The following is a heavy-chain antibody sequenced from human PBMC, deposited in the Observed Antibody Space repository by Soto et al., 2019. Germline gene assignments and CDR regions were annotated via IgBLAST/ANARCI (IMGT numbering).Heavy chain of an antibody. CDR1: GVSVTSDSHH. CDR2: QTGST. J-gene: IGHJ4*02. CDR3: XXXXXGFGGTGY. D-gene: IGHD1-26*01. V-gene: IGHV4-61*01. Sequence: QVQVQESGPGLVKPSETLSLTCAVSGVSVTSDSHHFVWIRQPPGKGLEWIGQTGSTNYNPSLRSRISISLDTSKNQFSLNXXXXXXXXXXXXXXXXXXXGFGGTGYCGQGTLVTI.